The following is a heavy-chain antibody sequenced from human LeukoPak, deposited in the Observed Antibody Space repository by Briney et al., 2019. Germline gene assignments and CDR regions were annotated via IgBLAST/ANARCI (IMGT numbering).Heavy chain of an antibody. CDR3: AGRVFGSHPEVYYYYGMDV. D-gene: IGHD6-13*01. J-gene: IGHJ6*02. CDR1: GFTFSSYS. V-gene: IGHV3-21*01. Sequence: GGSLRLSCAASGFTFSSYSMNWLRQAPGKGLEWVSSISSSSSYIYYADSVKGRFTISRDNAKNSLYLQMNSLRAEYTAVYYCAGRVFGSHPEVYYYYGMDVWGQGTTVTVSS. CDR2: ISSSSSYI.